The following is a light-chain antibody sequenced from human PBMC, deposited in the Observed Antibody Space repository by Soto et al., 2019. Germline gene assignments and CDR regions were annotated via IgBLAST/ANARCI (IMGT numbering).Light chain of an antibody. CDR1: QSTNIH. V-gene: IGKV3-15*01. Sequence: DIVMTQSPATLSVSPGERATLSCRASQSTNIHLAWYQHKPGQAPRLLIYDASTRATGVPPRFSGSGSGTEFTLTISSLQSEDFATYYCQHYQRWPPWTFGQGTRLEIK. J-gene: IGKJ1*01. CDR2: DAS. CDR3: QHYQRWPPWT.